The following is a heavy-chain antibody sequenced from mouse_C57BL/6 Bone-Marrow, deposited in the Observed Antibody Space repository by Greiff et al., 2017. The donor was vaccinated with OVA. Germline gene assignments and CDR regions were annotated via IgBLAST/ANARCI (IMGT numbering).Heavy chain of an antibody. V-gene: IGHV14-3*01. CDR1: GFNIKNTY. CDR3: ARKRLGAMDY. CDR2: IDPANGNS. J-gene: IGHJ4*01. D-gene: IGHD2-2*01. Sequence: EVQLQQSVAELVRPGASVKLSCTASGFNIKNTYMNWVKQRPEQGLEWIGRIDPANGNSKYAQKFQGKATITADTSSKTAYLQLSSLTSEDTAIYYCARKRLGAMDYWGQGTSVTVSS.